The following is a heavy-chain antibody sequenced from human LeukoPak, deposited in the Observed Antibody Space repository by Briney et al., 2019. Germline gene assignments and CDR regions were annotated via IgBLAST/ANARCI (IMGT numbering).Heavy chain of an antibody. Sequence: SETLSLTCAVSGYSISSGYYWGWIRQPPGKGLEWIGRIYHSGSTYYNPSLKSRVTISVDTSKNQSSLKPSSVTAADTAVYYCARAGYSGYDTPLEYDYWGQGTLVTVSS. CDR2: IYHSGST. J-gene: IGHJ4*02. D-gene: IGHD5-12*01. CDR1: GYSISSGYY. CDR3: ARAGYSGYDTPLEYDY. V-gene: IGHV4-38-2*01.